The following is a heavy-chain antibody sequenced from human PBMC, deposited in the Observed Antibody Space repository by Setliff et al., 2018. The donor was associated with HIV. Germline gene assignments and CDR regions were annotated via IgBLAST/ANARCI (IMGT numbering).Heavy chain of an antibody. Sequence: SVKVSCKASADTFRMDTISWLRQAPGHGPEWMGGIVAAFGSTTYAQKFQGRVRITADASTSTVYMELRSLTPEDTAVYYCARDGSGILRGTFDIWGQGTLVTVSS. CDR1: ADTFRMDT. V-gene: IGHV1-69*13. CDR3: ARDGSGILRGTFDI. J-gene: IGHJ3*02. CDR2: IVAAFGST. D-gene: IGHD3-10*01.